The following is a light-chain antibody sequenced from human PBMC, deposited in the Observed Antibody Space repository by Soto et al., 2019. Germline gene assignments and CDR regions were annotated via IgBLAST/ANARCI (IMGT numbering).Light chain of an antibody. CDR3: SSYTSSSIDYV. V-gene: IGLV2-14*01. CDR2: EVS. Sequence: SALTQPASVSGSPGQSITISCTGTSSDVGGYNYVSWYQQHPGKAPKLMIYEVSNRPSGVSNRFSGSKSGNTASLTISWLQAEDEADYYCSSYTSSSIDYVFGTGTKLTVL. CDR1: SSDVGGYNY. J-gene: IGLJ1*01.